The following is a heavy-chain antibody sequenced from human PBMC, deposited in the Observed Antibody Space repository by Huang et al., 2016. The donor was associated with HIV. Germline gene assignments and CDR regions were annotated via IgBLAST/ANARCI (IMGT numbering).Heavy chain of an antibody. CDR3: ARGFQAKPGDY. Sequence: EVHLVESGGGLVRPGRSLRLSCAASGFTFRSYWMNGVGQDPGRGLEWVANINLDGSERVYVDSVRGRFTISRDNANNSVSLQLNSLKAEDTGVYYCARGFQAKPGDYWGQGTLVTVSS. CDR2: INLDGSER. CDR1: GFTFRSYW. V-gene: IGHV3-7*01. J-gene: IGHJ4*02.